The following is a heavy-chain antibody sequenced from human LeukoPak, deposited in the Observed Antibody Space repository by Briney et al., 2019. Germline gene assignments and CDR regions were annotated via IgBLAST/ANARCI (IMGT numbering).Heavy chain of an antibody. Sequence: HPGGSLRLSCAASGFTFSSYGMHWVRQAPGKGLEWVAVISYDGSNKYYADSVKGRFTISRDNSKNTLYLQMNSLRAEDTAVYYCAREAGSSWSRGLDIWGQGTVVTVSS. V-gene: IGHV3-30*03. CDR1: GFTFSSYG. D-gene: IGHD6-13*01. J-gene: IGHJ3*02. CDR2: ISYDGSNK. CDR3: AREAGSSWSRGLDI.